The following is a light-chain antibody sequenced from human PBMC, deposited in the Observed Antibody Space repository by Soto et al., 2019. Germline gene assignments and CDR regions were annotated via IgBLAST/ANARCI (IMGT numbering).Light chain of an antibody. J-gene: IGLJ2*01. V-gene: IGLV2-14*01. CDR2: EVG. Sequence: QSALTQPASVSGSPGQSITISCTGTSSDVGGYNYVSWYQQRPGKAPKLMIHEVGNRPSGVSNRFSGSKSGNTASLTISGLQAEDEADYYCSSYTSSTTPVVFGGGTQLTVL. CDR3: SSYTSSTTPVV. CDR1: SSDVGGYNY.